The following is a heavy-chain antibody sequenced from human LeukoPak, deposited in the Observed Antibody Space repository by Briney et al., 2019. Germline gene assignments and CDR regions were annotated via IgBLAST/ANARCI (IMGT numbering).Heavy chain of an antibody. CDR2: ISSSGNT. V-gene: IGHV4-39*02. CDR1: GGSTSSGNYY. Sequence: SETLSLTCTVSGGSTSSGNYYWGWIRQPPGKGLEWIGGISSSGNTYYNPSLKSRITISIDTSKNHFSLKLSSVTAADTAVYYCARLGAGPTYYDFWSGYSSFYFDYWGQGTLVTVSS. D-gene: IGHD3-3*01. J-gene: IGHJ4*02. CDR3: ARLGAGPTYYDFWSGYSSFYFDY.